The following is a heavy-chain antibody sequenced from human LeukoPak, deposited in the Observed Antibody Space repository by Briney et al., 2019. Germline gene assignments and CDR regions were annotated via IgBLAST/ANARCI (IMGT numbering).Heavy chain of an antibody. CDR3: ARLHCSSPSCHRNWFDP. CDR1: GASISNFY. D-gene: IGHD2-2*01. CDR2: ISYSGST. V-gene: IGHV4-59*01. J-gene: IGHJ5*02. Sequence: SETVSLTCTVSGASISNFYWSWIRQPPGKGLEWIGDISYSGSTNYNPSLKSRVTMSVDTSKNQFSLKLRSVTAADTAVYYCARLHCSSPSCHRNWFDPWGQGTLVTVST.